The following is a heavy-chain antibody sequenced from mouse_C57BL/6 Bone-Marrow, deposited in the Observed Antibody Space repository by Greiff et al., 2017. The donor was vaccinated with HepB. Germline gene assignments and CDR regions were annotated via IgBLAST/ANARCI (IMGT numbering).Heavy chain of an antibody. J-gene: IGHJ2*01. CDR3: ARSSGGDFDD. CDR1: GYTFTNYL. Sequence: QVQLQQSGAELVRPGTSVKVSCKASGYTFTNYLIAWVQQGPGQGLEWIGVINHGSGGTNYNETFKGKATLTADNSSSTDYMQLSSLTSEDSAVYFCARSSGGDFDDWGQGTTLTVSS. CDR2: INHGSGGT. V-gene: IGHV1-54*01.